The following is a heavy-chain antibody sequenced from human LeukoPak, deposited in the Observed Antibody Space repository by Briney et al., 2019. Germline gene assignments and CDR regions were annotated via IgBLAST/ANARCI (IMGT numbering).Heavy chain of an antibody. V-gene: IGHV3-74*01. J-gene: IGHJ4*02. CDR3: AKAEGFLPDYGEF. CDR1: GFTFSSYW. CDR2: INSDGSST. D-gene: IGHD4-17*01. Sequence: GGSLRLSCAASGFTFSSYWMHWVRQAPGKGLVWVSRINSDGSSTNYADSVKGRFTISRDNSKNTLYLQMNSLRAEDTAVYYCAKAEGFLPDYGEFWGQGTLVTVSS.